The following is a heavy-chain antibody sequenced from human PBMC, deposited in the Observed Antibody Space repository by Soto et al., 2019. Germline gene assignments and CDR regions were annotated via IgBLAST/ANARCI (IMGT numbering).Heavy chain of an antibody. CDR1: GFTFSSYA. D-gene: IGHD5-18*01. Sequence: GGSLRLSCAASGFTFSSYAMSWVRQAPGKGLEWVSAISGGGISTYYADSVKGRFTISRDNSKNTLYLQMNSLRAEDTAVYYCAKDGLGAYSYGSYYFDYWGQGTLVTVSS. J-gene: IGHJ4*01. V-gene: IGHV3-23*01. CDR3: AKDGLGAYSYGSYYFDY. CDR2: ISGGGIST.